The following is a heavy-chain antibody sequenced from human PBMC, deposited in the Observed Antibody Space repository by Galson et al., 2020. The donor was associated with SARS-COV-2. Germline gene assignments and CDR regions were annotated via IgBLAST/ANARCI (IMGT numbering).Heavy chain of an antibody. Sequence: SETLSLTCTVSGGSISSGGYYWSWIRQHPGKGLEWIGYIYYSGSTYYNPSLKSRVTISVDTSKNQFSLKLSSVTAADTAVYFCARARRSTMLVVHTFDYWGLGTLVTVSS. V-gene: IGHV4-31*03. J-gene: IGHJ4*02. CDR2: IYYSGST. CDR3: ARARRSTMLVVHTFDY. D-gene: IGHD3-22*01. CDR1: GGSISSGGYY.